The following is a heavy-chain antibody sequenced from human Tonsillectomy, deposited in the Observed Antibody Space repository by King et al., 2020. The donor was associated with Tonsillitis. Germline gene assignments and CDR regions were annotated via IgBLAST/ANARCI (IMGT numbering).Heavy chain of an antibody. Sequence: VQLVESGGGVVQPGRSLRLSCAASGFTFRSYGMHWVRQAPGKGLEWVAVISYDGSNEFYVDSVKGRFTICRDKSKNTLYLQVNSLRAEDTAVYFCAKVVVGYCGGDCYSSGYYYCMDVWGQGTTVTVSS. CDR3: AKVVVGYCGGDCYSSGYYYCMDV. CDR1: GFTFRSYG. V-gene: IGHV3-30*18. D-gene: IGHD2-21*01. J-gene: IGHJ6*02. CDR2: ISYDGSNE.